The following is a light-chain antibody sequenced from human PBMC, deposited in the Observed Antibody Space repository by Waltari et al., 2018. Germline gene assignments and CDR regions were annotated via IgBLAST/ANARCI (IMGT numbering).Light chain of an antibody. J-gene: IGKJ1*01. Sequence: DIQMPQSPLSLSASVGGSVNITCRASQSVSSYLNWYQQRPGQAPNLLIYATSNLQSGVPSRFSGSGFETDFTLTISSLRPEDFAAYYCQQTYNTPWTFGQGTKVEIQ. CDR2: ATS. V-gene: IGKV1-39*01. CDR1: QSVSSY. CDR3: QQTYNTPWT.